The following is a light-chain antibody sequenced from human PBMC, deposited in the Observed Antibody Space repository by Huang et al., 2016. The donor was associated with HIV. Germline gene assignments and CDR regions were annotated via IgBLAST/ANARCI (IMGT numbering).Light chain of an antibody. CDR1: QSVSSSY. CDR3: QQYGSSPPT. V-gene: IGKV3-20*01. Sequence: EIVLTQSPGTLSLSPGERATLSCRASQSVSSSYLVGYQQKPGQAPRLLIYGASSRATGIPDRFSGSGSGTDFTLTISRLEPEDFAVYYCQQYGSSPPTFGQGTKLEIK. J-gene: IGKJ2*01. CDR2: GAS.